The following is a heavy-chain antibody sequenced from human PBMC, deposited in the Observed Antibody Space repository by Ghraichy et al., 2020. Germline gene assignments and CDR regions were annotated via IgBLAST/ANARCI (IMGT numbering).Heavy chain of an antibody. V-gene: IGHV3-23*01. D-gene: IGHD3-16*02. CDR2: ISGSGGST. CDR1: GFTFSSYA. Sequence: GGSLRLSCAASGFTFSSYAMSWVRQAPGKGLEWVSAISGSGGSTYYADSVKGRFTISRDNSKNTLYLQMNSLRAEDTAVYYCAKERGDYVWGSHHDAFDIWGQGTMVTVSS. J-gene: IGHJ3*02. CDR3: AKERGDYVWGSHHDAFDI.